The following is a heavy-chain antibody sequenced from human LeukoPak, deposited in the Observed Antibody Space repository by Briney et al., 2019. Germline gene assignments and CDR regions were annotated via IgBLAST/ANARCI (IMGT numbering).Heavy chain of an antibody. D-gene: IGHD6-19*01. Sequence: PGGSLRLSCAASGFTFSSYWMHWVRQAPGKGLVWVSLINTDGSSTSYADSVKGRFTISRNNAKNTLYLQMNSLRAEDTAVYYCARGSVDSSGWYGAVPLPSFDYWGQGTLVTVSS. J-gene: IGHJ4*02. V-gene: IGHV3-74*01. CDR2: INTDGSST. CDR3: ARGSVDSSGWYGAVPLPSFDY. CDR1: GFTFSSYW.